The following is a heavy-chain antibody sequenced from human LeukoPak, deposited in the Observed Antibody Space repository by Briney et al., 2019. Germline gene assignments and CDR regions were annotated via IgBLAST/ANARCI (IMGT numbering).Heavy chain of an antibody. CDR1: GLTFSSYS. CDR2: ISSSSSYI. CDR3: ARVRRDYYGMDV. J-gene: IGHJ6*02. Sequence: GGSLRLSCAASGLTFSSYSMNWVRQAPGKGLEWVSSISSSSSYIYYADSVKGRFTISRDNAKNSLYLQMNSLRAEDTAVYYCARVRRDYYGMDVWGQGTTVTVSS. V-gene: IGHV3-21*01.